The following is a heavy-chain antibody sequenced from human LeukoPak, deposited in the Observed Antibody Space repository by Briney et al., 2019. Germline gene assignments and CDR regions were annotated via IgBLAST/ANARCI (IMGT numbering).Heavy chain of an antibody. CDR3: ARVGGYNSPLDY. Sequence: PSETLSLTCTVYGGSISSYYWSWIRQPPGKGLGWIGYIYYSGSTNYNPSLKSRVTISVDTSKNQFSLKLSSVTAADTAVYYCARVGGYNSPLDYWGQGTLVTVSS. J-gene: IGHJ4*02. D-gene: IGHD5-24*01. CDR1: GGSISSYY. CDR2: IYYSGST. V-gene: IGHV4-59*01.